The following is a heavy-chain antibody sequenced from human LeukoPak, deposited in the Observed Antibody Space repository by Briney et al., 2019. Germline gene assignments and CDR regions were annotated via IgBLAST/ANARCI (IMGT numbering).Heavy chain of an antibody. V-gene: IGHV3-23*01. D-gene: IGHD1-14*01. J-gene: IGHJ4*02. CDR3: AKETWGPDDY. CDR2: ITKGGDST. Sequence: GASLRLSCAASGFMFSNSAMSWVRQAPGKGLEWVSAITKGGDSTEYADSVKGRFAISRDNSKNTLFLQMNSLRDEDTAVYYCAKETWGPDDYWGQGTLVTVSS. CDR1: GFMFSNSA.